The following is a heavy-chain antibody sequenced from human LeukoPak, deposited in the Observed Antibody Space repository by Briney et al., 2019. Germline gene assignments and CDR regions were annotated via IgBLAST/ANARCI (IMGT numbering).Heavy chain of an antibody. J-gene: IGHJ4*02. D-gene: IGHD2-15*01. CDR2: IRGRGGDT. V-gene: IGHV3-23*01. CDR3: ARQLGYCSGGNCYFDY. CDR1: GFTFSSYS. Sequence: GGSLRLSCAPSGFTFSSYSMSWVRQAPGKGLGWVSAIRGRGGDTYSADFVKGRLTIGRDNSTSMLYLQMNSLRAEDTAVYYCARQLGYCSGGNCYFDYWGQGTLVTVSS.